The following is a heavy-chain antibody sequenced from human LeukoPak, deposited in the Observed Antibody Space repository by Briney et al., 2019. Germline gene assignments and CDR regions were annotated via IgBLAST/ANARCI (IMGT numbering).Heavy chain of an antibody. D-gene: IGHD3-10*01. CDR2: ISSGGSTI. Sequence: GGSLRLSCAASGFTFSSYEMNWVRQAPGKGLEWVSYISSGGSTIYYADSVKGRFTISRDNAKNSVYLQMNSLRAEDTAVYYCASSMVRGFFFYYMDVWGKGTTVTISS. J-gene: IGHJ6*03. V-gene: IGHV3-48*03. CDR1: GFTFSSYE. CDR3: ASSMVRGFFFYYMDV.